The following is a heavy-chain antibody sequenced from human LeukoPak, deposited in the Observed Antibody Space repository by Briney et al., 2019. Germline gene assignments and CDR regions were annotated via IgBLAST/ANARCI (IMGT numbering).Heavy chain of an antibody. D-gene: IGHD1-26*01. V-gene: IGHV4-39*07. CDR2: IYYSGST. CDR3: ARDSGTGGELGFDP. Sequence: PSETLSLTCTVSGGSISSSSYYWGWIRQPPGKGLEWIGSIYYSGSTYYNPSLKSRVTISVDTSKNQFSLKLSSVTAADTAVYYCARDSGTGGELGFDPWGQGTLVTVSS. CDR1: GGSISSSSYY. J-gene: IGHJ5*02.